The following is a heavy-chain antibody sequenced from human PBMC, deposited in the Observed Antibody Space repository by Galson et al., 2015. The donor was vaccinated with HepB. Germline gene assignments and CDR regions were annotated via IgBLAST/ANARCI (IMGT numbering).Heavy chain of an antibody. CDR1: GFMFSSYG. J-gene: IGHJ4*02. V-gene: IGHV3-33*01. CDR3: LRGEGIGPTPHY. Sequence: SLRLSCAASGFMFSSYGMHWVRHTPDKGLEWVALIWYDGTYQYYADSVKGRFTISRDNSKNTVYLQMDSLRPENTAVYYGLRGEGIGPTPHYWGQGTLVTVSS. CDR2: IWYDGTYQ. D-gene: IGHD1-14*01.